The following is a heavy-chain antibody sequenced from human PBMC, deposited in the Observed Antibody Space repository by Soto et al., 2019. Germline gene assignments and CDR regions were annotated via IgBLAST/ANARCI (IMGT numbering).Heavy chain of an antibody. CDR3: ARVAFYAYGMDV. V-gene: IGHV1-2*02. J-gene: IGHJ6*02. Sequence: ASVKVSCKASGYTFTDYYIYWVRQAPGQGLEWMGWINPYSGGTNYAQKFQGRVTMTRDTSIRTAYMELSRLRSDDTAVYYCARVAFYAYGMDVWGQGTTVT. CDR1: GYTFTDYY. CDR2: INPYSGGT. D-gene: IGHD3-3*02.